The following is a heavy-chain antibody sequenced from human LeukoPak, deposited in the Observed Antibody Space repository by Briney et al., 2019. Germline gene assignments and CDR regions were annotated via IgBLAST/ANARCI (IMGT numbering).Heavy chain of an antibody. CDR2: IYYSGTT. Sequence: PSETLSLTCTVSGGSITSSTYYWGWIRQPPGKGLEWIGSIYYSGTTYYNPSLKSRATISVDTSKNQFSLKVSSVTAADTAVYYCVRQNLLVATSNPTFDYWGQGTLVTVSS. J-gene: IGHJ4*02. CDR3: VRQNLLVATSNPTFDY. V-gene: IGHV4-39*01. CDR1: GGSITSSTYY. D-gene: IGHD5-12*01.